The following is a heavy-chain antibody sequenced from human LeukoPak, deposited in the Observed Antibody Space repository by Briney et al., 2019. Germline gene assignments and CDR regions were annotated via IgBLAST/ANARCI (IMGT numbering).Heavy chain of an antibody. J-gene: IGHJ4*02. Sequence: PGRSLRLSCAASGFTFSTYAMYWVRQAPGKGLEWVSLISSGGTDEYYADSVKGRFTISRDNSKNTLYLQLNSLRAEDTAVYYCARDSTYYYDSGSSGPHYFDNWGQGTLVTVSS. CDR1: GFTFSTYA. CDR3: ARDSTYYYDSGSSGPHYFDN. D-gene: IGHD3-10*01. CDR2: ISSGGTDE. V-gene: IGHV3-30*01.